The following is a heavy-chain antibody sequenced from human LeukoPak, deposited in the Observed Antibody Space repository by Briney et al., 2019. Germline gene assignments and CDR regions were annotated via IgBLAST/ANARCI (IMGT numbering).Heavy chain of an antibody. CDR1: GYTFTSYY. Sequence: ASVKVSCKASGYTFTSYYMHWVRQAPGQGLEWMGIINPSGGSTSYAQKFQGRVTMTRDTSTSTAYMELSSLRSEDTAVYYCARDQSLSSSWYADAPLYYFDYWGQGTLVTVSS. J-gene: IGHJ4*02. CDR3: ARDQSLSSSWYADAPLYYFDY. V-gene: IGHV1-46*01. CDR2: INPSGGST. D-gene: IGHD6-13*01.